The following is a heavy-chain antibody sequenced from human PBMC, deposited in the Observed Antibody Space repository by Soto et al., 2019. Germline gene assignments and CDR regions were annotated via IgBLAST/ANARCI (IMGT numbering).Heavy chain of an antibody. CDR3: ARDDCTSASCYLDY. CDR2: ISTSSSTI. CDR1: GFAFDTYN. D-gene: IGHD2-2*01. Sequence: EVQLVESGGDWVQAGGSLRLSCVASGFAFDTYNMNWVRQTPGKGLEWVSYISTSSSTIYYADSVKGRFTISRDNAKKSLFLQMNNLRDEDAAVYYCARDDCTSASCYLDYWGQGTLVTVSS. J-gene: IGHJ4*02. V-gene: IGHV3-48*02.